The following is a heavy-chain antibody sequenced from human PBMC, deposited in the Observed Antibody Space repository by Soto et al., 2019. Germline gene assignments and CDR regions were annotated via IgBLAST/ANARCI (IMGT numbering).Heavy chain of an antibody. CDR3: ARTNTNYYYYMDV. D-gene: IGHD1-1*01. V-gene: IGHV3-23*01. Sequence: PGGSLRLSCAASGFTFSCYAMSWLRQAPGKGLEWVSVISGSDGSTYYADSVKGRFTISRDNSKNTLYLQMNSLRAEDTALYYCARTNTNYYYYMDVWGKGTTVTVSS. J-gene: IGHJ6*03. CDR1: GFTFSCYA. CDR2: ISGSDGST.